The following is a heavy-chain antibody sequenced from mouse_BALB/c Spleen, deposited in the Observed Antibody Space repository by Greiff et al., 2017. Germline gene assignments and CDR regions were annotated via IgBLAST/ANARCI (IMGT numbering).Heavy chain of an antibody. CDR1: GYSFTSYW. J-gene: IGHJ1*01. CDR2: IDPSDSET. D-gene: IGHD2-3*01. CDR3: ARGYDGYYGWYFED. Sequence: VQLQQSGPELVRPGASVKISCKASGYSFTSYWMHWVKQRPGQGLEWIGMIDPSDSETRLNQKFKDKATLTVDKSSSTAYLQLSSPTSEDSAIYFCARGYDGYYGWYFEDWGAGTTVTVSS. V-gene: IGHV1S127*01.